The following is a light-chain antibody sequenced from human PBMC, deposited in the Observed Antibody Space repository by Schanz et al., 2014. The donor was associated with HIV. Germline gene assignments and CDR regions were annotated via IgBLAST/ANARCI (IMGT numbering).Light chain of an antibody. CDR1: QSVSSF. V-gene: IGKV3-15*01. J-gene: IGKJ1*01. CDR3: QQYNKWPWT. CDR2: RIS. Sequence: EVVMTQSPATLSLSPGERATLSCRASQSVSSFLAWYQQKPGQAPRLLIYRISTRATGIPARFSGSGSGTEFTLTISSLQSEDFAVYYCQQYNKWPWTFGQGTKVEIK.